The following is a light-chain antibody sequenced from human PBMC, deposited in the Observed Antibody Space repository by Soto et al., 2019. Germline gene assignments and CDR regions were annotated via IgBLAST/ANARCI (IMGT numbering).Light chain of an antibody. CDR1: QSVRSNF. Sequence: EIVLTQSPGTLSLSPGERATLSCRASQSVRSNFLAWYQQNPGQAPRLLIYGASNRATGIPDRFSGSGSGTDFTLTITRLEAEDFAMYYCQRYDSLRTFGQGTKVDIK. J-gene: IGKJ1*01. CDR2: GAS. V-gene: IGKV3-20*01. CDR3: QRYDSLRT.